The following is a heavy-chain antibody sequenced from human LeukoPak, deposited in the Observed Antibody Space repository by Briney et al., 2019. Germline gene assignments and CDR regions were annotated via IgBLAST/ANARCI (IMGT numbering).Heavy chain of an antibody. Sequence: GGSLRLSCAASGFTFSDYWMHWVRQAPGRGLVWVSRINTDGSFTRYADSVQGRFTISRDTAKNTLFLQMNSLRAEDTAVYYCAREAKVGGALQYWGQGILVTVSS. CDR1: GFTFSDYW. CDR3: AREAKVGGALQY. CDR2: INTDGSFT. D-gene: IGHD1-26*01. J-gene: IGHJ4*02. V-gene: IGHV3-74*01.